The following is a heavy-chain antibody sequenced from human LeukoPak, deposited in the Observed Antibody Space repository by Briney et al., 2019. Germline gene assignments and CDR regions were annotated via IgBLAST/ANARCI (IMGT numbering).Heavy chain of an antibody. CDR2: INPNSSDT. Sequence: ASVKVSCKPSGHTFTAYYIHWVRQAPGQGLEWMGWINPNSSDTNYAQRFQGRVTLTRDTSISTAFMELSRLRSDDTAVYYCARVDGSGWYYYWGQGTLVTVSS. CDR1: GHTFTAYY. D-gene: IGHD6-19*01. V-gene: IGHV1-2*02. J-gene: IGHJ4*02. CDR3: ARVDGSGWYYY.